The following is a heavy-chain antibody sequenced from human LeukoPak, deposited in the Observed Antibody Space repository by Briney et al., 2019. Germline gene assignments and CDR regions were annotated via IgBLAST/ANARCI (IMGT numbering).Heavy chain of an antibody. J-gene: IGHJ6*02. Sequence: GGSLRLSCAASGFTFSSYAMSWVRQAPGKGLEWVAVISYDGSNKYYADSVKGRFTISRDNSKNTLYLQMNSLRAEDTAVYYCARNLLVQPSFNYGMDVWGQGTTVTVSS. CDR3: ARNLLVQPSFNYGMDV. D-gene: IGHD6-6*01. CDR2: ISYDGSNK. CDR1: GFTFSSYA. V-gene: IGHV3-30-3*01.